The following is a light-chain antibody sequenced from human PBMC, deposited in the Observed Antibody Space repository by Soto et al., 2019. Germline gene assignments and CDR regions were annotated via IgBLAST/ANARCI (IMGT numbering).Light chain of an antibody. CDR3: LQSGQLPRT. CDR2: EVS. V-gene: IGKV2D-29*01. Sequence: DIVMTQTPLSLSVIPGHPASISCKSSQSLLHTDGKTCLDWYLQKPGQPPQLLIYEVSNRYSGMPDRFSGSGSRTEFTLDISRVEAEDVGVYYCLQSGQLPRTFGGGTKVEIK. CDR1: QSLLHTDGKTC. J-gene: IGKJ4*01.